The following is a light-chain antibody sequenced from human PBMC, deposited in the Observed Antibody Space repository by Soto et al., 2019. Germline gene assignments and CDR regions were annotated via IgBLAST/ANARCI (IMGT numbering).Light chain of an antibody. CDR2: DAS. CDR3: QQRSSWRT. J-gene: IGKJ5*01. V-gene: IGKV3-11*01. CDR1: QSISSS. Sequence: IVLTQSPTTLSLWPGETAVLSCRASQSISSSLSWYQQRPGQAPRLLIYDASNRAPGIPARFSGSGSGTVFTLTISSLEPEDFALYYCQQRSSWRTFGQGTRLEIE.